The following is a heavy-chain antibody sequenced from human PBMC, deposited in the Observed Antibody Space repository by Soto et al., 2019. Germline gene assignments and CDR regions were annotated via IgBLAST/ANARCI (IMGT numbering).Heavy chain of an antibody. D-gene: IGHD6-13*01. CDR3: ARHSSSWPIFDY. CDR2: IDYSGSS. CDR1: GGSIGNSY. J-gene: IGHJ4*02. V-gene: IGHV4-59*08. Sequence: QVQLQESGPGLVKPSETLSLTCTVSGGSIGNSYWSWIRQSPGKGLEWIGYIDYSGSSNYNPSLKSRVSISVDTSKHQFSLKLSSVTAADTAVYYCARHSSSWPIFDYWGQGTLVIVSS.